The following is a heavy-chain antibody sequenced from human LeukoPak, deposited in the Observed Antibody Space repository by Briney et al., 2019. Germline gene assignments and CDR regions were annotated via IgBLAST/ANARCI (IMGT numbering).Heavy chain of an antibody. D-gene: IGHD3-10*01. CDR2: IYHSGST. CDR3: ASLVRAGLFDY. CDR1: GGSISRGGYS. Sequence: SQTLSLTCAVSGGSISRGGYSWSWIRQPPGKGLEWIGYIYHSGSTYYNPSLKSRVTISVDRSKNQFSLKLSSVTAADTAVYYCASLVRAGLFDYWGQGTLLTVSS. J-gene: IGHJ4*02. V-gene: IGHV4-30-2*01.